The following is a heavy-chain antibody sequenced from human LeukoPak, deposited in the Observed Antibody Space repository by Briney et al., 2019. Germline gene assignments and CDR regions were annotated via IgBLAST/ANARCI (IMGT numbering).Heavy chain of an antibody. J-gene: IGHJ6*04. CDR1: GFTFRTSG. CDR2: ISSSGSTI. D-gene: IGHD3-10*02. V-gene: IGHV3-48*04. CDR3: AELGITMIGGV. Sequence: GGSLRPSCAASGFTFRTSGMNWVRQAPGKGLEWVSYISSSGSTIYYADSVKGRFTISRDNAKNSLYLQMNSLRAEDTAVYYCAELGITMIGGVWGKGTTVTISS.